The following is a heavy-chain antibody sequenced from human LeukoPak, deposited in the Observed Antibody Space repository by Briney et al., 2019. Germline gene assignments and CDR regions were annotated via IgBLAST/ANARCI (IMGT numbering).Heavy chain of an antibody. J-gene: IGHJ4*02. Sequence: PSETLSLTCTVSGGSISSGSYYWSWIRQPAGKGLEWIGRIYTSGSTNYNPSLKSRVTISVDTSKNQFSLKLSSVTAADTAVYYCARHVLAVAGGDYWGQGTLVTVSS. CDR3: ARHVLAVAGGDY. CDR2: IYTSGST. D-gene: IGHD6-19*01. CDR1: GGSISSGSYY. V-gene: IGHV4-61*02.